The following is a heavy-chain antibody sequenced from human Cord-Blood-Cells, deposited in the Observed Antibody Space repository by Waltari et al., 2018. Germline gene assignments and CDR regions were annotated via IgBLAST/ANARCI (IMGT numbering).Heavy chain of an antibody. J-gene: IGHJ4*02. CDR3: ARDAGSEYSSFDC. CDR1: GFTFSRYC. V-gene: IGHV3-33*01. CDR2: IWYDGSNK. D-gene: IGHD6-6*01. Sequence: QVQLVASGGGVVQPGRSLRLSCAASGFTFSRYCMHWVRHALGRGLEWVAGIWYDGSNKYYADSVKGRFTISRDNSKNTLYLQMSSLRAEDTAVYYCARDAGSEYSSFDCWGQGTLVTVSS.